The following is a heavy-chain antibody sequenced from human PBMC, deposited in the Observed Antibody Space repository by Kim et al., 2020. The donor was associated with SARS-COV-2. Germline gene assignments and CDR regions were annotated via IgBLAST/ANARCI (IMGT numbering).Heavy chain of an antibody. J-gene: IGHJ4*02. Sequence: SETLSLTCTVSGGSISSSSYYWGWIRQPPGKGLEWIGSIYYSGSTYYNPSLKSRVTISVDTSKNQFSLKLSSVTAADTAVYYCARESAEFDYWGKGTLATVSS. CDR1: GGSISSSSYY. CDR3: ARESAEFDY. D-gene: IGHD6-13*01. V-gene: IGHV4-39*01. CDR2: IYYSGST.